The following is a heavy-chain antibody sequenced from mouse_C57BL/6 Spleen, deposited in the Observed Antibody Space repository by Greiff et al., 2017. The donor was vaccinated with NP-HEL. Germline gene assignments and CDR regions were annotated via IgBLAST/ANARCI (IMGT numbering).Heavy chain of an antibody. CDR2: ISYDGSN. V-gene: IGHV3-6*01. CDR3: ARRGYDGYYDWYFDV. D-gene: IGHD2-3*01. Sequence: EVQLVESGPGLVKPSQSLSLTCSVTGYSITSGYYWNWIRQFPGNKLEWMGYISYDGSNNYNPSLKNRISITRDTSKNQFFLKLNSVTTEDTATYYCARRGYDGYYDWYFDVWGTGTTVTVSS. J-gene: IGHJ1*03. CDR1: GYSITSGYY.